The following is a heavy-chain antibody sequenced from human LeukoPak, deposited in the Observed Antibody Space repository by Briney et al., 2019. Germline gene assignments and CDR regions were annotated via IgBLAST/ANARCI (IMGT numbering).Heavy chain of an antibody. CDR1: GFTFSSYA. V-gene: IGHV3-64*01. CDR3: ARVSGWDYYFDY. CDR2: ISSNGGST. J-gene: IGHJ4*02. D-gene: IGHD6-19*01. Sequence: PGGSLRLSCAASGFTFSSYAMHWVRQAPGKGLEYVSAISSNGGSTYYANSVKGRFTISRDNSKNTLYLQMGSLRAEDMAVYYCARVSGWDYYFDYWGQGTLVTVSS.